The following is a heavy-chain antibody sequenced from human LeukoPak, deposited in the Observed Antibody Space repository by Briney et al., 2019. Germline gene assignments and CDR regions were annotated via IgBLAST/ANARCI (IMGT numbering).Heavy chain of an antibody. V-gene: IGHV3-30*04. J-gene: IGHJ6*02. D-gene: IGHD3-22*01. CDR1: GFTFSSYA. Sequence: GGSLRLSCAASGFTFSSYAMHWVRQAPGKGLEWVAVISYDGSNKYYADSVKGRFTISRDNSKNTLYLQMNSLRAEDTAVYYCAKDSKVTMIVVVTAHPHGMDVWGQGTTVTVSS. CDR2: ISYDGSNK. CDR3: AKDSKVTMIVVVTAHPHGMDV.